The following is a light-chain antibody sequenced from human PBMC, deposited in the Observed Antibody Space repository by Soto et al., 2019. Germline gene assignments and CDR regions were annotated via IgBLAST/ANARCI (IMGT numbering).Light chain of an antibody. CDR2: GAS. V-gene: IGKV3-15*01. CDR1: ETVATN. CDR3: QQYFEWPPMT. J-gene: IGKJ1*01. Sequence: VMTQSPATLSVSPGERATISCWASETVATNLAWYQQKPGQAPRLLISGASTRAAGISDRFRGSGSGTEFTLTISSLRSEDSAIYYWQQYFEWPPMTFGQGTKVEI.